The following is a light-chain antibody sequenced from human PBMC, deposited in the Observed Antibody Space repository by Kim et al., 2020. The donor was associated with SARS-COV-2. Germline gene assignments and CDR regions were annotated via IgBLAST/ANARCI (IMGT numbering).Light chain of an antibody. CDR1: SGSIASNY. CDR3: QSYDNNNQV. Sequence: GKTVTISCTGGSGSIASNYVQWYQQRPGSAPTTVIYENNQRPSGVPDRFSGSIDSSSNSASLTISGLKTEDEADYYCQSYDNNNQVFGGGTQLTVL. J-gene: IGLJ3*02. CDR2: ENN. V-gene: IGLV6-57*02.